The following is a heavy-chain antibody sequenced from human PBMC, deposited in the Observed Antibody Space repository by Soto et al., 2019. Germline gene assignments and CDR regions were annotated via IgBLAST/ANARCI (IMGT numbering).Heavy chain of an antibody. Sequence: TXSLTCTVSGCSSLNGCDYLTGMRQHPGKGLEWIGRIFFSGNTHYNTALKSRFTFSLDTAKKQFSLKLTSVTAADTAIYYCERDNYGGMIELWGPGTLVKVYS. CDR1: GCSSLNGCDY. V-gene: IGHV4-31*03. CDR2: IFFSGNT. CDR3: ERDNYGGMIEL. J-gene: IGHJ4*02. D-gene: IGHD4-17*01.